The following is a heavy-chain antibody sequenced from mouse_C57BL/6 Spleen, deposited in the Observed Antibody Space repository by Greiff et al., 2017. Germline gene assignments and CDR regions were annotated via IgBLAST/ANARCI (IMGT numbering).Heavy chain of an antibody. CDR2: ISSGSSTI. J-gene: IGHJ1*03. V-gene: IGHV5-17*01. CDR3: ARGPYYSNRDWYFDV. D-gene: IGHD2-5*01. CDR1: AFTFSDYG. Sequence: EVQLVESGGGLVKPGGSLKLSCAASAFTFSDYGMHWVRQAPEKGLEWVAYISSGSSTIYYADTVKGRFTISRDNAKNTLFLQMTSLRSEDTAMYYCARGPYYSNRDWYFDVWGTGTTVTVSS.